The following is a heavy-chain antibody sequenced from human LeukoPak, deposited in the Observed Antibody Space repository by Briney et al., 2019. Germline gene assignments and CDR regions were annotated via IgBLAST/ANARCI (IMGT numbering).Heavy chain of an antibody. D-gene: IGHD3-10*01. J-gene: IGHJ6*03. Sequence: PGGSLRLSCAASGFTFSNYGMHWVRQAPGKGLEWVAFIRYDGSHKFYADSVKGRFTISRDNSKNTLYLQMNSLRPEDTAVYYCAKDYYGSGRYYYYYYMDVWGKGTTVTVSS. CDR3: AKDYYGSGRYYYYYYMDV. CDR1: GFTFSNYG. V-gene: IGHV3-30*02. CDR2: IRYDGSHK.